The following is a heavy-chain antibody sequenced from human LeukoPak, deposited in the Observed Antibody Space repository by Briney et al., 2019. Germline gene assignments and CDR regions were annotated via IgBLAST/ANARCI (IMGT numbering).Heavy chain of an antibody. Sequence: SETLSLTCTVYGGSISSHYWGWIRQPPGKGLEWIGSLFYSGSTSYNPSLKSRVTISVDTSKNQFSLKLSSVTAADTAVYYCARQSGGATVTTIFDYWGQGTLVTVSS. D-gene: IGHD4-17*01. V-gene: IGHV4-39*01. J-gene: IGHJ4*02. CDR3: ARQSGGATVTTIFDY. CDR1: GGSISSHY. CDR2: LFYSGST.